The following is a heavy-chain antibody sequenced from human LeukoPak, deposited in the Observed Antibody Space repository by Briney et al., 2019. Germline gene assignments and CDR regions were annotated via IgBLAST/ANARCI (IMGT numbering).Heavy chain of an antibody. D-gene: IGHD2-15*01. J-gene: IGHJ4*02. Sequence: PWASVKVSCKASGYTFTSYYMHWVRQAPGQGLEWIGRIIPSLDVANYAHKFQGRVTLSVDRDTATTYTEVTSLRSEDTAIYYCARDHCSPGTCLGGHWGQGTLVTVSS. CDR3: ARDHCSPGTCLGGH. CDR1: GYTFTSYY. V-gene: IGHV1-46*01. CDR2: IIPSLDVA.